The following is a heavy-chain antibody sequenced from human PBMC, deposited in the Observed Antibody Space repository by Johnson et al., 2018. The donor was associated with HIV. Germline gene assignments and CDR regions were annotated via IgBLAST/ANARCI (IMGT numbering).Heavy chain of an antibody. J-gene: IGHJ3*01. CDR1: GFTFSDYA. CDR3: ARAGGVNVVVEDFDL. D-gene: IGHD2-15*01. Sequence: QVQLVESGGNVVQPGRSLRLSCAASGFTFSDYAMHWVRQAPGKGLEWVAVISYDGSNKYYPDSVKGRFTISRDNFKNTLYLQMNSLRAEDTAVYYCARAGGVNVVVEDFDLWGQGTMVTVSS. V-gene: IGHV3-30-3*01. CDR2: ISYDGSNK.